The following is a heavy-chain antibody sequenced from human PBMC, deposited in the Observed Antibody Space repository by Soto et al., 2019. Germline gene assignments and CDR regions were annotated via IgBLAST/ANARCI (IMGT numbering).Heavy chain of an antibody. CDR3: ARERGDSVGFDY. Sequence: QVQLQESGPGLVKPSETLSLTCTVSGGSINSYYWSWIRQPPGKGLEWIGYIYYSGNTNYNPSLTSRVTISVDTSKNQFSLKLSSVTAADTAVYYCARERGDSVGFDYWGQGALVTVSS. CDR1: GGSINSYY. V-gene: IGHV4-59*01. CDR2: IYYSGNT. D-gene: IGHD2-21*02. J-gene: IGHJ4*02.